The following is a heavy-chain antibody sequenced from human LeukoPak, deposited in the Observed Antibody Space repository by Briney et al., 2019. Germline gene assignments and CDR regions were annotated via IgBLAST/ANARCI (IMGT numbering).Heavy chain of an antibody. Sequence: VSVKVSCKASGYTFTGYYMHWVRQATGQGLEWMGWMNPNSGNTGYAQKFQGRVTMTRNTSMSTAYMELSSLRSEDTAVYYCARTPYYDFWSGYLRSNYYYYYMDVWGKGTTVTVSS. CDR1: GYTFTGYY. CDR3: ARTPYYDFWSGYLRSNYYYYYMDV. CDR2: MNPNSGNT. V-gene: IGHV1-8*02. J-gene: IGHJ6*03. D-gene: IGHD3-3*01.